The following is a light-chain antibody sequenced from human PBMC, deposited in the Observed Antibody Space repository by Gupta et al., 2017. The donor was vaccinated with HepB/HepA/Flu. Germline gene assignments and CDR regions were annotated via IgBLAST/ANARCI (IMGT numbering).Light chain of an antibody. CDR2: NAA. J-gene: IGKJ3*01. V-gene: IGKV1-39*01. Sequence: DIQMIQSPSSLVASGGDTVTLACRASQTIAMFVNWFQQKPGQAPKLLIYNAARLQSGVPSRFSGSGSGTDFTLTISGLQPEDFGTYYCQQSYSPRPFTFGPGTKVDIK. CDR1: QTIAMF. CDR3: QQSYSPRPFT.